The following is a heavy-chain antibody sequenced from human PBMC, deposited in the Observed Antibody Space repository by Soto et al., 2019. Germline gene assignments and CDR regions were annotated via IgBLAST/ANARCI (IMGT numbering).Heavy chain of an antibody. CDR3: AKNGQPPYFYYGMDV. J-gene: IGHJ6*02. V-gene: IGHV1-18*01. CDR2: ISGYNGDT. CDR1: GYTFSRYG. D-gene: IGHD2-8*01. Sequence: QGQLVQSGPEAKKPGASVKVSCKASGYTFSRYGISWVRQAPGQGLEWMGWISGYNGDTKYAQKVQGRVTMTIDTSMYTAYMEVRSLTSDDTAIYYCAKNGQPPYFYYGMDVWGQGTTVTVSS.